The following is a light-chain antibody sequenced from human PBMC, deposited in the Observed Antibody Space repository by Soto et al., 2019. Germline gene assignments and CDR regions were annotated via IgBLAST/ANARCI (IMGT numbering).Light chain of an antibody. CDR3: SSFTRSNSLV. CDR2: DVS. CDR1: SSDVGAYNY. V-gene: IGLV2-14*03. J-gene: IGLJ1*01. Sequence: QSALTQPASVSGSPGQSITISCTGTSSDVGAYNYVSWYQQHPGKVPKLMIYDVSDRPSGVSNRFSGSKSGNTASLTISGLQAEDEADYYCSSFTRSNSLVFGTGTKVTVL.